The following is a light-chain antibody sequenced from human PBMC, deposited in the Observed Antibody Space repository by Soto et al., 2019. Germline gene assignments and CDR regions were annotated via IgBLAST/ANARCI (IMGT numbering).Light chain of an antibody. CDR1: QSVSSSY. V-gene: IGKV3-20*01. CDR2: GAS. J-gene: IGKJ1*01. Sequence: EIVLTQSPGTLSLSPGERATLSCRASQSVSSSYLAWYQQKPGQAPRLLIYGASSRATGIPDRFSGSGSGTDFTLTISRLEPEDFAVYYCQQYGSSRRTWTFGQGTKVDIK. CDR3: QQYGSSRRTWT.